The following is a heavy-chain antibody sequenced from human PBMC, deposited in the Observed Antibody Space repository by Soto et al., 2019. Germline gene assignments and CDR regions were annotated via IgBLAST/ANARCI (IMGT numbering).Heavy chain of an antibody. J-gene: IGHJ6*02. CDR3: ARDLLGPYQV. V-gene: IGHV3-7*05. Sequence: PGGSLRLSCAASGFTFSTYWMTWVRQAPGKGLEWVANINQDGSQKYCVDSVKGRFTISRDNAKNSLYLQMNSLRAEDTALYYCARDLLGPYQVWGQGTTVTVSS. CDR1: GFTFSTYW. D-gene: IGHD3-16*01. CDR2: INQDGSQK.